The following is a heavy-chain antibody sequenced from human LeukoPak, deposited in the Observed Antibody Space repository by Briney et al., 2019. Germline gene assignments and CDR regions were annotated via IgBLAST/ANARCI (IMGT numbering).Heavy chain of an antibody. CDR2: IKQDGSEK. V-gene: IGHV3-7*01. Sequence: GGSLRLSCAASGFTFSSYSMNWVRQAPGKGLEWVANIKQDGSEKYYVDSVKGRFTISRDNAKNSLYLQMNSLRAEDTAVYYCAREGPSYDSSGYYSNAFDIWGQGTMVTVSS. D-gene: IGHD3-22*01. J-gene: IGHJ3*02. CDR1: GFTFSSYS. CDR3: AREGPSYDSSGYYSNAFDI.